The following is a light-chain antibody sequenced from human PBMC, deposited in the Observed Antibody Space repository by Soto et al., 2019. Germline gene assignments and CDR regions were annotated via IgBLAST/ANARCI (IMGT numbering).Light chain of an antibody. CDR3: QQSHSTPTWT. CDR1: QSIGTY. J-gene: IGKJ1*01. V-gene: IGKV1-39*01. CDR2: AAS. Sequence: DIQMTQSPSSLSASVGDRVTITCRASQSIGTYLNWYQQKPGKAPKVLIYAASSLESGVPSRFSGSGSGTDFILTISSLQPEDSATYYCQQSHSTPTWTFGQGTKVDIK.